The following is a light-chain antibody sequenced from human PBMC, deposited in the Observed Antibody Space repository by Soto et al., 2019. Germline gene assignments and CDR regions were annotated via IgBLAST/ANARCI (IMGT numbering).Light chain of an antibody. Sequence: DIVLTQSPATLSSFPGDRVTLSCRASQYINTRLAWYQHRPGQAPRLLIYQTSIRAAGIPARFSASGSGTDFTLTISDVQPEDFALYYCHQHQSWPRTFGQGTKVDIK. CDR2: QTS. CDR3: HQHQSWPRT. CDR1: QYINTR. J-gene: IGKJ1*01. V-gene: IGKV3-11*01.